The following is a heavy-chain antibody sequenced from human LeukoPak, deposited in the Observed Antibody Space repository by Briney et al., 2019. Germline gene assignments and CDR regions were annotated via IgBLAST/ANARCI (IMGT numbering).Heavy chain of an antibody. CDR2: TSSSSSYI. V-gene: IGHV3-21*01. Sequence: GGSLRLSCAASGFTFSSYSMNWVRQAPGKGLEWVSSTSSSSSYIYYADSVKGRFTISRDNAKNSLSLQMNSLRAEDTAVYYCARTVYDSSGYYFLPFDYWGQGTLVTVSS. D-gene: IGHD3-22*01. J-gene: IGHJ4*02. CDR3: ARTVYDSSGYYFLPFDY. CDR1: GFTFSSYS.